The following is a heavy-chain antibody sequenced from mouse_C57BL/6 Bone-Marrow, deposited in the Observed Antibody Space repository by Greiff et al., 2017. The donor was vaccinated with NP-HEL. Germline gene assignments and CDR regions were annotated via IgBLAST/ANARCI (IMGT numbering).Heavy chain of an antibody. V-gene: IGHV1-80*01. D-gene: IGHD5-1*01. Sequence: QVQLQQSGAELVKPGASVKISCKASGYAFSSYWMNWVKQRPGKGLEWIGQIYPGDGDTNYNGKFKGKATLTADKSSSTAYMQLSSLTSEDSAVYFCARAEYVYYFDYWGQGTTLTVSS. CDR2: IYPGDGDT. CDR1: GYAFSSYW. J-gene: IGHJ2*01. CDR3: ARAEYVYYFDY.